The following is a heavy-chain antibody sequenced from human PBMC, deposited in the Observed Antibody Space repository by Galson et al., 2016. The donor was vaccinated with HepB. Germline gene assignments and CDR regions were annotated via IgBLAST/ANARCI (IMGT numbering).Heavy chain of an antibody. V-gene: IGHV1-46*01. D-gene: IGHD1-26*01. Sequence: SVKVSCKASGYTFINYYIHWVRQAPGQGLEWMGIINPSGGSTDYAQKFQGRVTMTRDTSTSTVYMELSSLRSEDTAVYYCARGLVGDNTGQFDYWGQGTLVTVSS. CDR1: GYTFINYY. CDR3: ARGLVGDNTGQFDY. J-gene: IGHJ4*02. CDR2: INPSGGST.